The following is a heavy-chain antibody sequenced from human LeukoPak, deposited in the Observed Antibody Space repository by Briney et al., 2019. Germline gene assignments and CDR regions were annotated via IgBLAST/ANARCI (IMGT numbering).Heavy chain of an antibody. CDR1: GFTFSSYA. J-gene: IGHJ4*02. CDR2: ISYDGSNK. CDR3: ARDLVGATLHLDY. Sequence: GSLRLSCAASGFTFSSYAMHWVRQAPGKGLEWVAVISYDGSNKYYADSVKGRFTISRDNSKNTLYLQMNSLRAEDTAVYYCARDLVGATLHLDYWGQGTLVTVSS. D-gene: IGHD1-26*01. V-gene: IGHV3-30-3*01.